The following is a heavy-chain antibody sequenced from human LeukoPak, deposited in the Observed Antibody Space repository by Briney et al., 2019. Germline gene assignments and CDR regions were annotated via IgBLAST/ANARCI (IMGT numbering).Heavy chain of an antibody. J-gene: IGHJ4*02. V-gene: IGHV3-30*04. Sequence: PGGSLRLSCAASGFIFNIYTIHWVRQAPGKGLEWVTAISYDESSKYYADSVKGRLTISKDNSKNMLHQQMDSLRVDDTAVYYCVRESDPFYFDYWGQGSLVTVSS. CDR1: GFIFNIYT. CDR2: ISYDESSK. CDR3: VRESDPFYFDY.